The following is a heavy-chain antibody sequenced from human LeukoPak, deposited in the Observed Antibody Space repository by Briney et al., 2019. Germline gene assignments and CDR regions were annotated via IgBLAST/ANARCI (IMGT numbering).Heavy chain of an antibody. V-gene: IGHV4-30-2*01. CDR1: GGSISSGTYS. J-gene: IGHJ5*02. D-gene: IGHD3-16*01. Sequence: SETLSLTCAVSGGSISSGTYSWSWIRQPPGKGLEWIGYLYHSGSTYYNPSLKSRVTISVDRSKNQFSLKLSSVTAADTAVYYCARQVGSTWFDPWGQGTLVTVSS. CDR2: LYHSGST. CDR3: ARQVGSTWFDP.